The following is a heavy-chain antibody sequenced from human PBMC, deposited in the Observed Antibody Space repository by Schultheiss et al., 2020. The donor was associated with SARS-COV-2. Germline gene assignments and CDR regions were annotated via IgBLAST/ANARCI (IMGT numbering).Heavy chain of an antibody. Sequence: GESLKISCKGSGYSFTSYWIAWVRQMPGKGLEWMGIVYPGDSDTRYSPSFQGQVTISADKSISTAYLQWSSLKASDTAMYYCARSYSTSRGWFDPWGQGTLVTVSS. V-gene: IGHV5-51*01. D-gene: IGHD6-6*01. CDR1: GYSFTSYW. CDR3: ARSYSTSRGWFDP. CDR2: VYPGDSDT. J-gene: IGHJ5*02.